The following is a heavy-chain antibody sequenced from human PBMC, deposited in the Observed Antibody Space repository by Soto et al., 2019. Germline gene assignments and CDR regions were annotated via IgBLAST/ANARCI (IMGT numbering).Heavy chain of an antibody. CDR3: AKDSGRGSADYYFDY. CDR2: ISYDGNNK. CDR1: GFTFITYG. D-gene: IGHD3-10*01. Sequence: GWSLRLACASSGFTFITYGMHWVRQAPGKGLERVAVISYDGNNKYHADSVKGRFTISRDNSKNTLYLQMNSLRAEDTAVYYCAKDSGRGSADYYFDYWGQGTLVTVSS. V-gene: IGHV3-30*18. J-gene: IGHJ4*02.